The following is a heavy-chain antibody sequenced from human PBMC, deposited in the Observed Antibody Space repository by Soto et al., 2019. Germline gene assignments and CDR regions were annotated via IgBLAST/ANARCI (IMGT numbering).Heavy chain of an antibody. CDR1: GGTFSSYA. CDR3: ARDKGYSSGYPDFDY. D-gene: IGHD3-22*01. V-gene: IGHV1-69*06. CDR2: IIPIFGTA. J-gene: IGHJ4*02. Sequence: ASVKVSCKASGGTFSSYAISWVRQAPGQGLEWMGGIIPIFGTANYAQKFQGRVTITADKSTSTAYMELSSLRSEDTAVYYCARDKGYSSGYPDFDYWGQGTLVTVSS.